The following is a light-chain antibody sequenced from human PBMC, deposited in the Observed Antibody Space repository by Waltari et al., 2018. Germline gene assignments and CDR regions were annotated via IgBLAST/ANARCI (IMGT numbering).Light chain of an antibody. Sequence: IQLTQSPSSLSASVGDRVTIPCRASQGIRSYLAWYQQKPGKAPKLLIYAASTLQSGVPSRFSGSGSGTDFTLTISSLQPEDFATYYCQQLNSYPSITFGQGTRLEIK. V-gene: IGKV1-9*01. CDR2: AAS. CDR1: QGIRSY. J-gene: IGKJ5*01. CDR3: QQLNSYPSIT.